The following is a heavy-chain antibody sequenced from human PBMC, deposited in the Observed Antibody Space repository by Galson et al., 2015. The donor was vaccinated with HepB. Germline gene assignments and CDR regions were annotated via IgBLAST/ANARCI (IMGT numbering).Heavy chain of an antibody. V-gene: IGHV3-74*03. CDR1: GFTVSSYW. CDR3: TRAGRSGWYDL. J-gene: IGHJ5*02. Sequence: SLRLSCAASGFTVSSYWMHWVRQAPGKGLVWVSCIDSDGSIVTYADSVKGRFTISRDSAKNTLNLQMNSLRAEDTAVYYCTRAGRSGWYDLWGQGTLVTVSS. CDR2: IDSDGSIV. D-gene: IGHD1-1*01.